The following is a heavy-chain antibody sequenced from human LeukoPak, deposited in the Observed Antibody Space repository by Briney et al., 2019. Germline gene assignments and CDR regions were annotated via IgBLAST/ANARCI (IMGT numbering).Heavy chain of an antibody. CDR2: IWYDGSNK. CDR1: GFTFSSYG. J-gene: IGHJ4*02. D-gene: IGHD6-13*01. CDR3: AAYSSSWRRAPFDY. Sequence: GGSLRLSCAASGFTFSSYGMHWVRQAPGKGLEWVAVIWYDGSNKYYADSVKGRFTISRDNSKNTLYLQMNSLRAEDTAVYYCAAYSSSWRRAPFDYWGQGTLVTVSS. V-gene: IGHV3-33*08.